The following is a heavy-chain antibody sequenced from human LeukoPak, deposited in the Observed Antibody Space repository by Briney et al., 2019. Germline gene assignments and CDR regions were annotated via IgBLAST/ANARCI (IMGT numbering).Heavy chain of an antibody. V-gene: IGHV4-34*01. CDR1: GGSFSGYY. J-gene: IGHJ4*02. CDR3: ARRKLDSSLDY. CDR2: INHSGST. D-gene: IGHD6-19*01. Sequence: SETLSLTCAVYGGSFSGYYWSWIRQPPGKGLEWIGEINHSGSTNYSPSLKSRVTISVDTSKNQFSLKLSSVTAADTAVYYCARRKLDSSLDYWGQGTLVTVSS.